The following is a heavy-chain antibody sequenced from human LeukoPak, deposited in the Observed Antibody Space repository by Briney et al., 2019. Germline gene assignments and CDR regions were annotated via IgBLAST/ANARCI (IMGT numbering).Heavy chain of an antibody. J-gene: IGHJ6*03. CDR1: GGTFSSYG. V-gene: IGHV1-69*06. CDR3: ARLGDETIAAAGRYYYYYMDV. Sequence: SVKVSCKASGGTFSSYGFSCVRQAPAQGLECMGGSIPIFGTIDCAQKFQGRVTITADKSTSTAYMELSSLRSEDTAVYYCARLGDETIAAAGRYYYYYMDVWGKGTTVTVSS. D-gene: IGHD6-13*01. CDR2: SIPIFGTI.